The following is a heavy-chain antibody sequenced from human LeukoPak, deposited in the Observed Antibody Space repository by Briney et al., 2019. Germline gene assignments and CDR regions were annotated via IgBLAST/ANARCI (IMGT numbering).Heavy chain of an antibody. CDR1: GFTFKTYA. J-gene: IGHJ4*02. CDR2: MSGSGSST. D-gene: IGHD6-19*01. Sequence: GGSLRLSCAASGFTFKTYAMNWVRQVPGKGPEWVSRMSGSGSSTDYADSVKGRFTISRDNSENTLYLQMNSLRAEDTALYYCAKDAQGLVRGGIYFDFWGQGSLVTVSS. CDR3: AKDAQGLVRGGIYFDF. V-gene: IGHV3-23*01.